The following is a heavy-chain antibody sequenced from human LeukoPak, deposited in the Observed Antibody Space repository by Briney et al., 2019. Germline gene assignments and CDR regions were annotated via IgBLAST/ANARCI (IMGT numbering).Heavy chain of an antibody. CDR2: ISYDGSNK. Sequence: GGSLRLSCAASGFTFGSYAMHWVRQAPGKGLEWVAVISYDGSNKYYADSVKGRFTISRDNSKNTLYLQMNSLRAEDTAVYYCARDEGRGVTSVIDYRGQGTLVTVSS. J-gene: IGHJ4*02. V-gene: IGHV3-30*04. CDR1: GFTFGSYA. CDR3: ARDEGRGVTSVIDY. D-gene: IGHD3-10*01.